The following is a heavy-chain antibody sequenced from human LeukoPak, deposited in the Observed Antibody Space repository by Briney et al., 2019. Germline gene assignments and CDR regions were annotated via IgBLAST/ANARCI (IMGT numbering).Heavy chain of an antibody. V-gene: IGHV1-69*04. CDR2: IIPILGIA. D-gene: IGHD5-18*01. Sequence: SVKVSCKASGGTFSSYAISWVRQAPGQGLEWMGRIIPILGIANYAQKFQGRVTSTADKSTSTAYMELSSLRSEDTAVYYCASTRGYSYGSLDYWGQGTLVTVSS. CDR3: ASTRGYSYGSLDY. J-gene: IGHJ4*02. CDR1: GGTFSSYA.